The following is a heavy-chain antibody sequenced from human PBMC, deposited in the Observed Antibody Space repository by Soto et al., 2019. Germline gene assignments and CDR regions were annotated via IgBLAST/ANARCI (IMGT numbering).Heavy chain of an antibody. D-gene: IGHD1-1*01. Sequence: EVHLVESGGDLVQPGGSLRLSCEASGFSFSSYWMTWVRQAPGKRLEYVAIIRQDGSEKKYVDSVMGRFTISRDNAKTSSSLQMTSLRDEDTAVYYCMTTTRYRPFEYWGQGTLVTVSS. CDR2: IRQDGSEK. CDR1: GFSFSSYW. V-gene: IGHV3-7*03. CDR3: MTTTRYRPFEY. J-gene: IGHJ4*02.